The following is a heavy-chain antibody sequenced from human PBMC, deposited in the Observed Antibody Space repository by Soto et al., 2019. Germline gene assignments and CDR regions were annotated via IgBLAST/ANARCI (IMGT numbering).Heavy chain of an antibody. J-gene: IGHJ6*02. D-gene: IGHD2-15*01. Sequence: QLQLQESGPGLVKPSETLSLTCTVSGGSISSSSYYWGWIRQPPGKGLEWIGSIYYSGSTYYNPSLKSRVTISVDTSKNQFSLKLSSVTAADTAVYYCGGCSGGSCYSHYYYGMDVWGQGTTVTVSS. V-gene: IGHV4-39*01. CDR3: GGCSGGSCYSHYYYGMDV. CDR2: IYYSGST. CDR1: GGSISSSSYY.